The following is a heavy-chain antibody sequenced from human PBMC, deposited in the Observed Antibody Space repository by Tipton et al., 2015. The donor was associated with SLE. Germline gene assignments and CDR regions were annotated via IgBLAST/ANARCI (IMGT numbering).Heavy chain of an antibody. Sequence: GLVKPSETLFLTCTVSGGSVSSHYWSWIRQPPGKGLEWIGYIQYSGSTNYNPSLKSRLAISVDTSKNQFSLKLGSVTAADTAVYFCARGGGGVYYYYMDVWGKGTTVTVSS. CDR1: GGSVSSHY. V-gene: IGHV4-59*08. D-gene: IGHD3-10*01. CDR2: IQYSGST. J-gene: IGHJ6*03. CDR3: ARGGGGVYYYYMDV.